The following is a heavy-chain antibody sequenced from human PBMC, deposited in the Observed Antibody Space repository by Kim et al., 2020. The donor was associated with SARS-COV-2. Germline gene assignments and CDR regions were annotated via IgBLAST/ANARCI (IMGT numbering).Heavy chain of an antibody. D-gene: IGHD2-2*01. CDR2: INPSGGST. J-gene: IGHJ4*02. CDR3: ARVLIPDCSSTSCYVLRY. V-gene: IGHV1-46*01. Sequence: ASVKVSCKASGYTFTSYYMHWVRQAPGQGLEWMGIINPSGGSTSYAQKFQGRVTMTRDTSTSTVYMELSSLRSEDTAVYYCARVLIPDCSSTSCYVLRYWGQGTLVTVSS. CDR1: GYTFTSYY.